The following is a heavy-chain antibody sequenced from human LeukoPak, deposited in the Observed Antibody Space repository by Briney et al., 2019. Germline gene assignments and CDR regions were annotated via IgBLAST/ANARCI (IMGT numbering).Heavy chain of an antibody. D-gene: IGHD3-3*01. Sequence: PSETLSLTCTVSGGSISSGGYYWGWIRQPPGKGLEWIGYIYHSGSTYYNPSLKSRVTISVDRSKNQFSLKLSSVTAADTAVYYCARESRFLEWSPFDYWGQGTLVTVSS. CDR2: IYHSGST. CDR1: GGSISSGGYY. CDR3: ARESRFLEWSPFDY. V-gene: IGHV4-30-2*01. J-gene: IGHJ4*02.